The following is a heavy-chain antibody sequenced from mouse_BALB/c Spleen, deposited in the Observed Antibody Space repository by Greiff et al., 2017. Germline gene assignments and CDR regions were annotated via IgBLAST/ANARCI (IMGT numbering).Heavy chain of an antibody. J-gene: IGHJ2*01. CDR2: IDPANGNT. Sequence: VQLQQSGAELARPGASVKLSCKASGYTFTSYWMQWVKQRPEQGLEWIGRIDPANGNTKYDPKFQGKATITADTSSNTAYLQLSSLTSEDTAVYYCASSTALYYFDYWGQGTTLTVSS. CDR1: GYTFTSYW. D-gene: IGHD1-2*01. V-gene: IGHV14-1*02. CDR3: ASSTALYYFDY.